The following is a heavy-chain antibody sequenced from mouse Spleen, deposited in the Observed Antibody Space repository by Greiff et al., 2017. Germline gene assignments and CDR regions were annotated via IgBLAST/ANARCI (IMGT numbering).Heavy chain of an antibody. CDR2: IDPSDSYT. CDR1: GYTFTSYW. J-gene: IGHJ4*01. Sequence: QVQLQQPGAELVKPGASVKLSCKASGYTFTSYWMQWVKQRPGQGLEWIGEIDPSDSYTNYNQKFKGKATLTVDTSSSTAYMQLSSLTSEDSAVYYCARSYGSRIYAMDYWGQGTSVTVSS. D-gene: IGHD1-1*01. V-gene: IGHV1-50*01. CDR3: ARSYGSRIYAMDY.